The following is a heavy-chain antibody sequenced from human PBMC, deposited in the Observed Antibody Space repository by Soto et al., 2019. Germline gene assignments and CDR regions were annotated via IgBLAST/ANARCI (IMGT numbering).Heavy chain of an antibody. CDR3: ANDRVIVLGVTDPGPYGMVV. Sequence: EVQVLESGGGLVQPGGSLRLSCVVSGFTYRSYAMNWVRQAPGKGLEWFSVISSSGGSTYYADSVKGRFTISRDNSTSTLYLQMNCLRAEETAVYYGANDRVIVLGVTDPGPYGMVVWGQGSTVTVSS. CDR2: ISSSGGST. D-gene: IGHD2-8*02. J-gene: IGHJ6*02. CDR1: GFTYRSYA. V-gene: IGHV3-23*01.